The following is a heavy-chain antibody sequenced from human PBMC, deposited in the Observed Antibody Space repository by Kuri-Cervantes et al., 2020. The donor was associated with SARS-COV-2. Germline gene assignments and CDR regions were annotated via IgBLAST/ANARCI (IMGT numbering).Heavy chain of an antibody. CDR2: ISYDGSNK. D-gene: IGHD1-1*01. CDR3: AREETGDAFDI. CDR1: GFTFSSYA. Sequence: GGSLRLSCAGSGFTFSSYAIHWVRQAPGKGLEWVALISYDGSNKFYADSVKGRFTISRDNSKNTLYLQMNSLRAEDTAVYYCAREETGDAFDIWGQGTMVTVSS. J-gene: IGHJ3*02. V-gene: IGHV3-30*03.